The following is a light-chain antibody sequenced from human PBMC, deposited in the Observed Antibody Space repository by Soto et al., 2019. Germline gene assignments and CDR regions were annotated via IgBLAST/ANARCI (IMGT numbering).Light chain of an antibody. CDR2: KAS. V-gene: IGKV1-5*03. J-gene: IGKJ2*01. CDR1: QSITGW. Sequence: DIQMTQSPSTLSASVGVRVTITCRASQSITGWLAWYQHKPGKAPKLLIYKASSLESGVPSRFSGSGSGTEFTLTISSLQPDDFATYYCQQYSSYPYTCGQGTKLEIK. CDR3: QQYSSYPYT.